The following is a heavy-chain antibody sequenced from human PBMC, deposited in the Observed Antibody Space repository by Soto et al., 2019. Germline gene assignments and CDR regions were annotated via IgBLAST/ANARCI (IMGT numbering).Heavy chain of an antibody. CDR2: ISSSSSYI. Sequence: GGSLRLSCAASGFTVSSNYMSWVRQAPGKGLEWVSSISSSSSYIYYADSVKGRFTISRDNAKNSLYLQMNSLRAEDTAVYYCARDPYSGSYYAFDIWGQGTMVTVSS. V-gene: IGHV3-21*01. CDR3: ARDPYSGSYYAFDI. J-gene: IGHJ3*02. CDR1: GFTVSSNY. D-gene: IGHD1-26*01.